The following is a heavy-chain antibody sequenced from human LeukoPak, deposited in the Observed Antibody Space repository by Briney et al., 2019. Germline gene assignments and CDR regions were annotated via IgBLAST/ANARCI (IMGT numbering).Heavy chain of an antibody. CDR3: ARGGIDSGHFDY. J-gene: IGHJ4*02. V-gene: IGHV4-59*08. CDR1: GGSISSYY. Sequence: PSETLSLTCTVSGGSISSYYWSWIRQPPGKGLEWIGYIYYSGSTNYNPSLKSRVTMSVDTSKNQFSLKLSSVTAADTAVYYCARGGIDSGHFDYWGQGTLVTVSS. D-gene: IGHD3-10*01. CDR2: IYYSGST.